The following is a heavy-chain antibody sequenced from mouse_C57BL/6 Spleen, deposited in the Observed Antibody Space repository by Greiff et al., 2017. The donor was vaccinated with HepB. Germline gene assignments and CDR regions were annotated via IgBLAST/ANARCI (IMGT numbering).Heavy chain of an antibody. V-gene: IGHV5-17*01. D-gene: IGHD2-3*01. CDR2: ISSGSSTI. J-gene: IGHJ3*01. Sequence: DVKLVESGGGLVKPGGSLKLSCAASGFTFSDYGMHWVRQAPEKGLEWVAYISSGSSTIYYADTVKGRFTISRDNAKNTLFLQMTSLRSEDTAMYYCGGYYSAWFAYWGQGTLVTVSA. CDR3: GGYYSAWFAY. CDR1: GFTFSDYG.